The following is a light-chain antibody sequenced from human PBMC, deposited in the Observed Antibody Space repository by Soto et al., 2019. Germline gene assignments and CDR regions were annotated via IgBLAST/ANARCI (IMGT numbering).Light chain of an antibody. CDR1: TGAVTSGHY. CDR3: LLSYSGARHVV. V-gene: IGLV7-46*01. CDR2: DPS. J-gene: IGLJ2*01. Sequence: QAVVTQEPSLTVSPGGTVTLTCGSSTGAVTSGHYPYWFQQKPGQAPRTLIYDPSNKHSWTPARFSGSLLGGKAALTLSGAQPEDEAEYYCLLSYSGARHVVFGGGTKLTVL.